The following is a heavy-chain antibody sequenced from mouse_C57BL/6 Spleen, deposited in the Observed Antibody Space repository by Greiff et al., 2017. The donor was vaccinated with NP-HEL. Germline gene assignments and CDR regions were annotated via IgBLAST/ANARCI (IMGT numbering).Heavy chain of an antibody. CDR3: AKTGDSYWYFDV. J-gene: IGHJ1*03. CDR2: IWRGGST. Sequence: QVQLQQSGPGLVQPSQSLSITCTVSGFSLTSYGVHWVRQSPGKGLEWLGVIWRGGSTDYNAAFMSRLSITKDNSKSQIFFKMNSLQADDTAIYFCAKTGDSYWYFDVWGTGTTVTVSS. D-gene: IGHD3-3*01. V-gene: IGHV2-5*01. CDR1: GFSLTSYG.